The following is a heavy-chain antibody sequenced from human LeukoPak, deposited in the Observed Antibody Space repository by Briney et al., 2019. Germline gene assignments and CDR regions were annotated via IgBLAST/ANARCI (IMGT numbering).Heavy chain of an antibody. CDR3: ARARTGEFDY. CDR2: INHSGST. Sequence: SETLSLTCAVYGGSFSGYYWSWIRQRPGKGLEWIGEINHSGSTNYNPSLKSRVTISVDTSKNQFSLKLSSVTAADTAVYYCARARTGEFDYWGQGTLVTVSS. V-gene: IGHV4-34*01. D-gene: IGHD7-27*01. CDR1: GGSFSGYY. J-gene: IGHJ4*02.